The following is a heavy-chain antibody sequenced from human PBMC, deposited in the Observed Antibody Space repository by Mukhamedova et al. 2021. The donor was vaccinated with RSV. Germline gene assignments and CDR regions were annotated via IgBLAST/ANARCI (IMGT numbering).Heavy chain of an antibody. CDR2: ISYDGSNK. CDR1: SSYA. D-gene: IGHD3-16*01. CDR3: ARDRGLRLGELSYYYYY. V-gene: IGHV3-30*01. Sequence: SSYAMPWVRQAPGKGLEWVAVISYDGSNKYYADSVKGRFTISRDNSKNTLYLQMNSLRAEDTAVYYCARDRGLRLGELSYYYYY. J-gene: IGHJ6*03.